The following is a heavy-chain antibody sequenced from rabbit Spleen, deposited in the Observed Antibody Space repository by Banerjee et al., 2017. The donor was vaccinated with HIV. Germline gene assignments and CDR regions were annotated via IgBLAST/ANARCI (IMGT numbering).Heavy chain of an antibody. V-gene: IGHV1S7*01. J-gene: IGHJ4*01. CDR3: ARDGAGGIYFNL. Sequence: QVKETGGGLVQPGGSLALSCKASGFDFRRYYLSWVRQAPGKGLEWIGIIDVGEGNTDYASWVNGRFTISSDNAQNTVDLQMSGLTAADTATYFCARDGAGGIYFNLWGQGTLVTVS. CDR1: GFDFRRYY. D-gene: IGHD8-1*01. CDR2: IDVGEGNT.